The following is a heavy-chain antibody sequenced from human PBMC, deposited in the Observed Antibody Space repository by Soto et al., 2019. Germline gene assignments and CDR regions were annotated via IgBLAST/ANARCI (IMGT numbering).Heavy chain of an antibody. J-gene: IGHJ4*02. CDR1: GFTFSSYA. CDR3: ATSGKYCSGGSCYRYYFDY. CDR2: ISGSGGST. V-gene: IGHV3-23*01. Sequence: EVQLLESGGGLVQPGGSLRLSCAASGFTFSSYAMSWVRQAPGKGLEWVSAISGSGGSTYYADSVKGRFTISRDNSKNTLYLQMNSLRAEDTAVYYCATSGKYCSGGSCYRYYFDYWGKGTLVTVSS. D-gene: IGHD2-15*01.